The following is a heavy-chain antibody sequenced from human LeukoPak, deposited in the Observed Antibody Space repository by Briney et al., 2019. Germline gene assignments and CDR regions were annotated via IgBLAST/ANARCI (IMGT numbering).Heavy chain of an antibody. CDR1: GFTFSSYA. D-gene: IGHD3-3*01. J-gene: IGHJ4*02. CDR3: AKDGITIFGVVITAHDY. Sequence: GGSLRLSCAASGFTFSSYAMHWVRQAPGKGLEWVAVISYDGSNKYYADSVKGRFTISRDNSKNTLYLQMNSLRAEDTAVYYCAKDGITIFGVVITAHDYWGQGTLVTVSS. CDR2: ISYDGSNK. V-gene: IGHV3-30-3*01.